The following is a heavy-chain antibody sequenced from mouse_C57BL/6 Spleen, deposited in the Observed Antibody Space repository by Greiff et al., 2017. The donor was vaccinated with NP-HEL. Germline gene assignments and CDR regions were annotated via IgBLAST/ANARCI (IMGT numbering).Heavy chain of an antibody. CDR2: INPSSGYT. CDR1: GYTFTSYS. Sequence: VQLQQSGAELARPGASVKMSCKASGYTFTSYSMHWLKQRPGQGLEWIGYINPSSGYTKYNQKFKDQATLTADKSSSTAYMQLSSLTSEDSAVYYCARIYYGSGYGFDYWGQGTTLTVSS. D-gene: IGHD1-1*01. V-gene: IGHV1-4*01. CDR3: ARIYYGSGYGFDY. J-gene: IGHJ2*01.